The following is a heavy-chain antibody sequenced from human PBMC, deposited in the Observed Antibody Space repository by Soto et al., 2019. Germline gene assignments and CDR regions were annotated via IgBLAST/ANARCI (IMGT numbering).Heavy chain of an antibody. CDR1: GGSISSYY. J-gene: IGHJ6*02. Sequence: XGTLSLTCTVSGGSISSYYWSWIRQPSGKGLEWIGRIYTSGSTNYNPSLKSRVTMSVDTSKNQFSLKLSSVTAADTAVYYCAREGLGARSYYYYGMDVWGQGTTVTVSS. V-gene: IGHV4-4*07. CDR2: IYTSGST. CDR3: AREGLGARSYYYYGMDV. D-gene: IGHD3-16*01.